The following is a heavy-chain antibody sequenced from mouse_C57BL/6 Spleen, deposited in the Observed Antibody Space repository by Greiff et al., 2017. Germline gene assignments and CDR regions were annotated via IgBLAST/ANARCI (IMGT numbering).Heavy chain of an antibody. V-gene: IGHV1-52*01. CDR3: ARGNGGYYFDY. D-gene: IGHD1-1*01. CDR2: IDPSDSET. Sequence: VQLQQPGAELVRPGSSVKLSCKASGYTFTSYWMHWVKQRPIQGLEWIGNIDPSDSETHYNQKFKDKATLTVDKSSSTAYMQLSSLTSEDSAVYYCARGNGGYYFDYWGQGTTLTVSS. J-gene: IGHJ2*01. CDR1: GYTFTSYW.